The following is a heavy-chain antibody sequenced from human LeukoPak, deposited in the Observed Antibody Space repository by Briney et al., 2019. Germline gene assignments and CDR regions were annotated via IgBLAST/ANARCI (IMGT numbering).Heavy chain of an antibody. CDR3: AREGGGTELYYFDY. D-gene: IGHD3-16*01. J-gene: IGHJ4*02. CDR1: GFTVSSNY. CDR2: IYSGGST. Sequence: GGSLRLSCAASGFTVSSNYMSWVRQAPGKGLEWVSVIYSGGSTYYADSVKGRFTISRDNSKNTLYLQMNSLRAEDTAVYYCAREGGGTELYYFDYWGQGTLVTVSS. V-gene: IGHV3-53*01.